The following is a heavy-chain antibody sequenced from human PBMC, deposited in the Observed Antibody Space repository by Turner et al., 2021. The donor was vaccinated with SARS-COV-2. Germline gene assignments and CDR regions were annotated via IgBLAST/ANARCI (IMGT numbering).Heavy chain of an antibody. CDR2: ISYSGGT. CDR1: GGSLNSGGYF. V-gene: IGHV4-31*03. D-gene: IGHD6-19*01. CDR3: ARHGFSGWDGGGMDV. Sequence: QVQLQESGPGLVKPSQTLSLTCTVSGGSLNSGGYFWSWIRQYPGKALEWIGYISYSGGTHYNPSLRSRVIISSDTSKNQFSLNLSSVTAADTAVYYCARHGFSGWDGGGMDVWGQGTTVTVSS. J-gene: IGHJ6*02.